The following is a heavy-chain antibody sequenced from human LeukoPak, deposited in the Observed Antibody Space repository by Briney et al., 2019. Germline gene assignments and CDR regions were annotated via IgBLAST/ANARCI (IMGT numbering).Heavy chain of an antibody. D-gene: IGHD1-26*01. V-gene: IGHV4-34*01. J-gene: IGHJ4*02. Sequence: PSETLSLTCAVYGGSFSGYYWSWIRQPPGKGLEWIGEINHSGSTNYNPSLKSRVTISVDTSKNQFSLKLSSVAAAGTAVYYCARGSGGSYNYWGQGTLVTVSS. CDR1: GGSFSGYY. CDR2: INHSGST. CDR3: ARGSGGSYNY.